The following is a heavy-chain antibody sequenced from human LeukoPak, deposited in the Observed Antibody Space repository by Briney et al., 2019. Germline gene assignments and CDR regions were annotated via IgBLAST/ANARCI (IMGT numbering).Heavy chain of an antibody. V-gene: IGHV3-23*01. CDR3: AKSFPGYDFWSGPYYFDY. J-gene: IGHJ4*02. Sequence: GGSLRLSCAASGFTFSSYAMSWVRRAPGKGLEWVSAISGSGGSTYYADSVKGRFTISRDNSKDTLYLQMNSLRAEDTAVYYCAKSFPGYDFWSGPYYFDYWGQGTLVTVSS. CDR2: ISGSGGST. D-gene: IGHD3-3*01. CDR1: GFTFSSYA.